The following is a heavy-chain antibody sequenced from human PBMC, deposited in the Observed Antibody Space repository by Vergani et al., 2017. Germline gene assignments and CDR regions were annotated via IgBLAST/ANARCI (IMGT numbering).Heavy chain of an antibody. D-gene: IGHD3-3*01. Sequence: QVQLVESGGGVVQPGRSLRLSCAASGFTFSSYGMHWVRQAPGKGLEWVAVISYDGSNKYYADSVKGRFTISRDNSKNTLYLQMNSLRAEDTAVYYCARGTVFWSGYTYYYYYMDVWGKGTTVTVSS. CDR2: ISYDGSNK. J-gene: IGHJ6*03. CDR3: ARGTVFWSGYTYYYYYMDV. V-gene: IGHV3-30*03. CDR1: GFTFSSYG.